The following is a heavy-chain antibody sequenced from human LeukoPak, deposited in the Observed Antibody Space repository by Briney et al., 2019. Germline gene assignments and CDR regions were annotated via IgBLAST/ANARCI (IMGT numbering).Heavy chain of an antibody. CDR2: IIPMLGIA. Sequence: SSVKVSCKASGGTFSSYAISWVRQAPGQGLEWMGRIIPMLGIANYAQKFQGRVTIAADKSTSTAYMELSSLRSEDTAVYYCAGDPGYYDSSGYYYWYFDLWGRGTLVTVSS. CDR1: GGTFSSYA. CDR3: AGDPGYYDSSGYYYWYFDL. V-gene: IGHV1-69*04. J-gene: IGHJ2*01. D-gene: IGHD3-22*01.